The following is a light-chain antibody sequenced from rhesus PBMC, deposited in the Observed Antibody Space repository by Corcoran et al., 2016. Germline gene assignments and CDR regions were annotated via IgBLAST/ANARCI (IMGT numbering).Light chain of an antibody. Sequence: DIQMTQSPSSLSASVGDTVTITCQASQGISKYLAWYQQKPGKALKLLIYDASTLQRWVPSRFIGSGYGTELPLTISSLQPEDFATYYCQQHNSYTLTFGGGTKVEIK. CDR2: DAS. V-gene: IGKV1-25*01. CDR1: QGISKY. CDR3: QQHNSYTLT. J-gene: IGKJ4*01.